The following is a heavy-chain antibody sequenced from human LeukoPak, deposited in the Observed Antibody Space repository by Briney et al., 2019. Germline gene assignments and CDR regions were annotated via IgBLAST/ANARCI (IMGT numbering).Heavy chain of an antibody. J-gene: IGHJ5*02. CDR3: ARQDEAYGSGNISVWFDP. CDR2: IYASGST. V-gene: IGHV4-4*07. CDR1: GNSFGDYY. D-gene: IGHD3-10*01. Sequence: SETPSLTCTVSGNSFGDYYWSWIRQPAGKGLEWIGRIYASGSTTYNPSLKSRVTISVDTSKNQFSLKLSSVTAADTAVYYCARQDEAYGSGNISVWFDPWGQGTLVTVSS.